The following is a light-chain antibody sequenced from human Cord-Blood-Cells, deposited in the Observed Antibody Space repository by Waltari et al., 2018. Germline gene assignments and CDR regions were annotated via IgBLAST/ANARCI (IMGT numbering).Light chain of an antibody. Sequence: EIQMTQSPSSLSLSVGDSVTITCRASQSISSYLNWYQQKPGKAPKLLIYATSSLQSGVPSRFSGSGSGTDFTLTISSLQPEDFATYYCQQNYNTLCTFGPGTRVDIK. CDR3: QQNYNTLCT. V-gene: IGKV1-39*01. CDR2: ATS. J-gene: IGKJ3*01. CDR1: QSISSY.